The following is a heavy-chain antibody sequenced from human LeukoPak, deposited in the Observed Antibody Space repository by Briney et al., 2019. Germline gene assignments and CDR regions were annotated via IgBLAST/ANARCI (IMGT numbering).Heavy chain of an antibody. J-gene: IGHJ4*02. D-gene: IGHD5-12*01. CDR1: GFTFSSYN. CDR3: ARDAGGYDSKADY. CDR2: ISSNGKTI. V-gene: IGHV3-48*04. Sequence: GGSLRLSCATSGFTFSSYNMNWVRQAPGKGLEWVSFISSNGKTIHYADSVKGRFAISRGNAKNSLYLQMNSLRAEDTAVYYCARDAGGYDSKADYWGQGTLVTVSS.